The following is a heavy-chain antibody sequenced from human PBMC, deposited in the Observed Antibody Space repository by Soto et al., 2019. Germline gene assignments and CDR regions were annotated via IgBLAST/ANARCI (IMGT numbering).Heavy chain of an antibody. Sequence: EVQLLESGGGLVQPGGSLRLSCAASGFTFSGYAMSWVRQAPGKGLEWVSAISGSGGSTYYADSVKGRFTISRDNSKNSLYLETNSLRTEDTGIYYCASVYYYYSSGYRHLDYWGQGTMVTVTS. D-gene: IGHD3-22*01. J-gene: IGHJ4*02. CDR1: GFTFSGYA. CDR2: ISGSGGST. CDR3: ASVYYYYSSGYRHLDY. V-gene: IGHV3-23*01.